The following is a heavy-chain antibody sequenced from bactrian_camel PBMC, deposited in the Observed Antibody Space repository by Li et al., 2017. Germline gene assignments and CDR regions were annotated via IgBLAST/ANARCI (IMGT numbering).Heavy chain of an antibody. Sequence: HVQLVESGGGSVQAGGSLRLACAVSGDTSGVNCMGWFRQGAGKEREGVAAIYSGGIRTYYADSVKGRFTISRDNDKNTVYLQLNSLKTEDMAMYYCAKGTTYYTDMLVGGPWTTGAKEPRSPSP. D-gene: IGHD4*01. CDR2: IYSGGIRT. V-gene: IGHV3S1*01. J-gene: IGHJ7*01. CDR1: GDTSGVNC.